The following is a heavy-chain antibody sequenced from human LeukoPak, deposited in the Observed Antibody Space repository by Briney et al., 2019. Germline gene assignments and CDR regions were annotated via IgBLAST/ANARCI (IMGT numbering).Heavy chain of an antibody. J-gene: IGHJ4*02. CDR2: IYYSGST. CDR3: ATSTVLLWFGESFIFDY. D-gene: IGHD3-10*01. CDR1: GGSISSSSYY. Sequence: PSGTLSLTCTVSGGSISSSSYYWGWIRQPPGKGLEWIGSIYYSGSTYYNPSLKSRVTISVDTSKNQFSLKLSSVTAADTAVYYCATSTVLLWFGESFIFDYWGQGTLVTVSS. V-gene: IGHV4-39*01.